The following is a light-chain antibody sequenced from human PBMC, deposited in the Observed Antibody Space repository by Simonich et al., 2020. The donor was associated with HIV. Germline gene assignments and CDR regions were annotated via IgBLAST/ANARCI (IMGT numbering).Light chain of an antibody. V-gene: IGLV1-40*01. J-gene: IGLJ3*02. CDR1: SSNIGAGYD. CDR2: GNT. Sequence: QSLLTQPPSVSGAPGQRVTISCTGSSSNIGAGYDVHWYQQLPGTAPKLLHFGNTKRPSGVPDRFSGSKSGTSASLAITGLQAEDEADYYCQSYDSVFWVFGGGTKLTVL. CDR3: QSYDSVFWV.